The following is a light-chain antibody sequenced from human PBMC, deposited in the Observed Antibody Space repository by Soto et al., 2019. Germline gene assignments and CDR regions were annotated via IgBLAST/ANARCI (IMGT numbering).Light chain of an antibody. CDR2: EAS. CDR3: QQRTDWVT. Sequence: EIVLTQSPATLSLSPGERATLSCRASQSVSSYLAWYQQKPGQAPRLLIYEASNRATGIPARFSGSGSGTDFTLTISSLEPEDFAVYNCQQRTDWVTFGGGTKV. CDR1: QSVSSY. V-gene: IGKV3-11*01. J-gene: IGKJ4*01.